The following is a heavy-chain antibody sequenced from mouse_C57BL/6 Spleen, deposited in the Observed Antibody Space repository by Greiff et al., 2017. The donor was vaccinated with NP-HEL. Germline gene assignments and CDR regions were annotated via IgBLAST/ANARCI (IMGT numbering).Heavy chain of an antibody. V-gene: IGHV3-6*01. Sequence: ESGPGLVKPSQSLSLTCSVTGYSITSGYYWNWIRQFPGNKLEWMGYISYDGSNNYNPSLKNRISITRDTSKNQFFLKLNSVTTEDTATYYCARDRYYGSGDYFDYWGQGTTLTVSS. CDR3: ARDRYYGSGDYFDY. D-gene: IGHD1-1*01. CDR2: ISYDGSN. CDR1: GYSITSGYY. J-gene: IGHJ2*01.